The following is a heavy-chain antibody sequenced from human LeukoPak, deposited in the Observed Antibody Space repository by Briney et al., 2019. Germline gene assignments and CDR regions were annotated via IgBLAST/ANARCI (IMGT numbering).Heavy chain of an antibody. CDR2: IISSSYI. V-gene: IGHV3-21*04. D-gene: IGHD3-10*01. CDR1: GFTFSSYS. J-gene: IGHJ4*02. CDR3: ARVHGSGNIYYFDY. Sequence: PGGSLRLSCAASGFTFSSYSLNWVRQAPGKGLEWVSSIISSSYIYYEDSLKGRSTNSRDNAKNSLYLQMNSLRADDTTVYYCARVHGSGNIYYFDYWGQGTLVTVSS.